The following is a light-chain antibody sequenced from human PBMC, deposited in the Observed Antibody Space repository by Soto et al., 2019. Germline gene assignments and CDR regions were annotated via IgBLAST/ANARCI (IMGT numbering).Light chain of an antibody. Sequence: EIVMTQSPATLSVSPGERATFSCRASQSVSSNLAWYQQKPGQAPRLLIYGASIRATGIPARFSGSGSGTEFTLTISTLQSEDFAIYYCQHYNNWTPWTLGQGTKVDIK. CDR2: GAS. CDR3: QHYNNWTPWT. J-gene: IGKJ1*01. V-gene: IGKV3-15*01. CDR1: QSVSSN.